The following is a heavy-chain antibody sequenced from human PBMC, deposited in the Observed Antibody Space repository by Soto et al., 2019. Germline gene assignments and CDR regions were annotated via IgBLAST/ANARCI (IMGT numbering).Heavy chain of an antibody. CDR2: INSDGSST. V-gene: IGHV3-74*01. CDR1: GFTFSSYW. CDR3: ARDHKKGIPLDY. J-gene: IGHJ4*02. Sequence: GSLRLSCAASGFTFSSYWMHWVRQAPGKGLVWVSRINSDGSSTSYADSVKGRFTISRDNAKNTLYLQMNGLRAEDTAVYYCARDHKKGIPLDYWGQGTLVTVSS.